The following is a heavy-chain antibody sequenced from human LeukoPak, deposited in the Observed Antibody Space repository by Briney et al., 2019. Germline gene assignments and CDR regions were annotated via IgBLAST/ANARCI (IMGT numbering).Heavy chain of an antibody. CDR1: GYTFTSCY. D-gene: IGHD3-22*01. CDR2: INPSGGST. CDR3: ASGWASDAYDSSPGDY. V-gene: IGHV1-46*01. J-gene: IGHJ4*02. Sequence: ASVKVSCKASGYTFTSCYMHWVRQAPGQGLEWMGIINPSGGSTSYAQKFQGRVTMTRDTSTSTVYMELSSLRSEDTAVYYCASGWASDAYDSSPGDYWGQGTLVTVSP.